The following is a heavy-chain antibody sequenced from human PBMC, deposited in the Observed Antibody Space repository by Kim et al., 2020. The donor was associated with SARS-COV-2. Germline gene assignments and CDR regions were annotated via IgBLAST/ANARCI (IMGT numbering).Heavy chain of an antibody. D-gene: IGHD2-2*01. V-gene: IGHV2-70*11. CDR3: ARIRCYCSSTSCQAAYFDY. Sequence: SGPTLVNPTQTLTVTCTFPGFSRRTSGMCVSWICQPPGKALEWLARIDWDDAKYYSTSLKTRLTISKDNSKNQVVLTMTNMDPVDTATYYCARIRCYCSSTSCQAAYFDYWGQGTLVTVSS. CDR1: GFSRRTSGMC. J-gene: IGHJ4*02. CDR2: IDWDDAK.